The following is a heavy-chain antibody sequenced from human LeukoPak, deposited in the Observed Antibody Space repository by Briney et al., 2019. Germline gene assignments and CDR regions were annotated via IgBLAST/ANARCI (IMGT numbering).Heavy chain of an antibody. CDR3: ARGGYSGSYINPWGLDY. J-gene: IGHJ4*02. Sequence: SETLSLTCTVSGGSISSYYWSWIRQPPGKGLEWIGYIYYSGSTNYNPSLKSRVTISVDTSKNQFSLKLSSVTAADTAVYYCARGGYSGSYINPWGLDYWGQGTLVTVSS. CDR1: GGSISSYY. D-gene: IGHD1-26*01. V-gene: IGHV4-59*01. CDR2: IYYSGST.